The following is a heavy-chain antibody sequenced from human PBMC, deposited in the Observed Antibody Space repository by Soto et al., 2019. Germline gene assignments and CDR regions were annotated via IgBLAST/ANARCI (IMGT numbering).Heavy chain of an antibody. CDR3: AVYGKVDIVATAYHYY. CDR1: GGSISSSSYY. Sequence: QLQLQESGPGLVKPSETLSLTCTVSGGSISSSSYYWGWIRQPPGKGLEWIGSIYYSVSSYYNPSLKSRVSTSADTSKNQFALKLRSVTAADTAVYYCAVYGKVDIVATAYHYYWGQGTLVTVSS. J-gene: IGHJ4*02. D-gene: IGHD5-12*01. V-gene: IGHV4-39*01. CDR2: IYYSVSS.